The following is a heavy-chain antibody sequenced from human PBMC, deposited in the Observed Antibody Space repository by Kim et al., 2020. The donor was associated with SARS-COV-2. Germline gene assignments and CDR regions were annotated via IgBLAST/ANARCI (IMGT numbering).Heavy chain of an antibody. D-gene: IGHD5-12*01. V-gene: IGHV4-59*01. J-gene: IGHJ4*02. Sequence: PSLKSRVTISVDTSKNQFSLKLSSVTAADTAVYYCARIDSGYSKYYFDYWGQGTLVTVSS. CDR3: ARIDSGYSKYYFDY.